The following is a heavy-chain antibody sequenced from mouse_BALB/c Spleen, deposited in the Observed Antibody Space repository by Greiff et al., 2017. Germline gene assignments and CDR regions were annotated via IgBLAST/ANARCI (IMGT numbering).Heavy chain of an antibody. CDR1: GYSFTGYY. CDR2: ISCYNGDT. CDR3: ARGEGNCEAWFAY. Sequence: LVKPGASVKISCKASGYSFTGYYMHWVKQRHGKSLEGIGDISCYNGDTSYNQKFKGKATFTVDTSSSTAYMQFNSLTSEDSAVYFCARGEGNCEAWFAYWGQGTLVTVSA. J-gene: IGHJ3*01. V-gene: IGHV1S34*01. D-gene: IGHD4-1*01.